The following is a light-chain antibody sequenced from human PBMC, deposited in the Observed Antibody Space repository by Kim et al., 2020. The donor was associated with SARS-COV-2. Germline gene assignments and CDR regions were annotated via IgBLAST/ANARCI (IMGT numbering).Light chain of an antibody. V-gene: IGLV2-11*01. Sequence: QSVTISCTGTSSDVGGYNYVSWYQQHPGKAPKLMIYDVSKRPSGVPDRFSGSKSGNTASLTISGLQAEDEADYYCCSYAGSYTFVVFGTGTKVTVL. CDR3: CSYAGSYTFVV. J-gene: IGLJ1*01. CDR1: SSDVGGYNY. CDR2: DVS.